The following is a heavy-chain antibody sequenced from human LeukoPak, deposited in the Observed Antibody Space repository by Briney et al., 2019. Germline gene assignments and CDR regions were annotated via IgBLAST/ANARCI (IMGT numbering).Heavy chain of an antibody. D-gene: IGHD1-1*01. CDR3: AKGLRGTYFDY. CDR1: LFTFTSYA. V-gene: IGHV3-23*01. CDR2: ISGSGGST. J-gene: IGHJ4*02. Sequence: RGALRLSCAASLFTFTSYAMSSVRHAPEKGRECVSAISGSGGSTYYADYVKGRFTISRDNSKNTLYLQMNSLRAEDTVVYYCAKGLRGTYFDYWGKGTLVTVSS.